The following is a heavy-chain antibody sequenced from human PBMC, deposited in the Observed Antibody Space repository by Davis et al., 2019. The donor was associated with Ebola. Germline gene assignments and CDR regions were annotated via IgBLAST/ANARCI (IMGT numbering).Heavy chain of an antibody. CDR2: ISAYNGNT. D-gene: IGHD6-6*01. J-gene: IGHJ6*02. V-gene: IGHV1-18*01. Sequence: ASVKVSCKASGYTFTSYGISWVRQAPGQGLEWMGWISAYNGNTNYAQKLQGRVTMTTDTSTSTAYMELSSLRSEDTAVHYCARWHSSSPRAYYYYGMDVWGQGTTVTVSS. CDR3: ARWHSSSPRAYYYYGMDV. CDR1: GYTFTSYG.